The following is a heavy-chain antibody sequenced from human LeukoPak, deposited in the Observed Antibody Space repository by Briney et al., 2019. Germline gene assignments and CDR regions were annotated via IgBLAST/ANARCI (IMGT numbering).Heavy chain of an antibody. V-gene: IGHV4-34*01. D-gene: IGHD3-16*02. CDR1: VGPFSGYY. J-gene: IGHJ4*02. CDR2: INHSGSP. Sequence: SETLSLTCGVYVGPFSGYYWSWIRQPPGKGLEWIGEINHSGSPNYNPPLKSRVNISVDTSKNQFSLKLSSVTAADTAVYYCARGNYDYVWGSYRYTGRGGAYYFDYWGQGTLVTVSS. CDR3: ARGNYDYVWGSYRYTGRGGAYYFDY.